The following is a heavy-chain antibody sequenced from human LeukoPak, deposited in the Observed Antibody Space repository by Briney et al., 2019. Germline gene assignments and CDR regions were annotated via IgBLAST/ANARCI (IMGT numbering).Heavy chain of an antibody. CDR3: AKDGLGSRFDSSAPGIYFGMDV. CDR1: GFTFSTYG. Sequence: PGGSLRLSCAASGFTFSTYGMRWVRQAPGKGLEWMAVISYDGSNEHYADSVKGRFTMSRDNSKNTLYLQMNSLRAEDTAVYYCAKDGLGSRFDSSAPGIYFGMDVWGQGTTVTVSS. D-gene: IGHD3-22*01. V-gene: IGHV3-30*18. J-gene: IGHJ6*02. CDR2: ISYDGSNE.